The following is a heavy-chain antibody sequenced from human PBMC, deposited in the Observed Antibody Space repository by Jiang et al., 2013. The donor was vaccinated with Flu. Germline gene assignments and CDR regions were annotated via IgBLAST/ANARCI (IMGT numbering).Heavy chain of an antibody. CDR1: GYSFTSYW. CDR3: ARSGGIAAAGPGYYYGMDV. V-gene: IGHV5-51*03. Sequence: GAEVKKPGESLKISCKGSGYSFTSYWIGWVRQMPGKGLEWMGIIYPGDSDTRYSPSFQGQVTISADKSISTAYLQWSSLKASDTAMYYCARSGGIAAAGPGYYYGMDVWGQGTTVTVSS. J-gene: IGHJ6*02. CDR2: IYPGDSDT. D-gene: IGHD6-13*01.